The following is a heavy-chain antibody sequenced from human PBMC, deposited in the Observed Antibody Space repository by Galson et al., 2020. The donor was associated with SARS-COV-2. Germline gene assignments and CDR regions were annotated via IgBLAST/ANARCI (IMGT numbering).Heavy chain of an antibody. D-gene: IGHD3-3*01. CDR2: ISGSGGST. CDR3: AKDRWDGSYEFWSGYPLYYYYMDV. CDR1: GYSISSGYY. Sequence: ETLSLTCTVSGYSISSGYYWGWIRQPPGKGLEWVSAISGSGGSTYYADSVKGRFTISRDNSKNTLYLQMNSLRAEDTAVYYCAKDRWDGSYEFWSGYPLYYYYMDVWGKGTTVTVSS. J-gene: IGHJ6*03. V-gene: IGHV3-23*01.